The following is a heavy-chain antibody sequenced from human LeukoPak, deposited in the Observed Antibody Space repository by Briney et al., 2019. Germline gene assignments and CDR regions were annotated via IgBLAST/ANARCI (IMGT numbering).Heavy chain of an antibody. Sequence: PGGSLRLSCAASGFTFSIYAMSWVRQAPGKGLVWFSRINSDGSSTSYADSVKGRFTISRDNAKNTLYLQMISLRAEDTAVYYCARDSGGYDLDYWGQGTLVTVSS. J-gene: IGHJ4*02. V-gene: IGHV3-74*01. CDR1: GFTFSIYA. D-gene: IGHD5-12*01. CDR3: ARDSGGYDLDY. CDR2: INSDGSST.